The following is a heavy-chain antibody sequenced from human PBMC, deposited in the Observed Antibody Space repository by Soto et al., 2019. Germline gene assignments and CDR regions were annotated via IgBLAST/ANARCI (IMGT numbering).Heavy chain of an antibody. CDR1: FGPMRGSY. D-gene: IGHD7-27*01. V-gene: IGHV4-59*01. CDR3: ARDGDHDYFYGMDI. CDR2: IFYNGGA. J-gene: IGHJ6*02. Sequence: LQESVPGLVKASETLSLSCSVSFGPMRGSYWSWIRQPPGKGLEGIANIFYNGGANYNPSLRSRVTISVDKSKNSFSLRLTSVTPADTAVYYCARDGDHDYFYGMDIWGQGTTVTVS.